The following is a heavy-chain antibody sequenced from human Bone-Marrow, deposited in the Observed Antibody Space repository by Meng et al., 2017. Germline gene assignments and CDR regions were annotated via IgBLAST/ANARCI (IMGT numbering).Heavy chain of an antibody. J-gene: IGHJ5*02. CDR3: AREVSQYYYGSGSENWFDP. CDR1: GGSVSSGSSY. CDR2: IYYSGST. V-gene: IGHV4-61*01. Sequence: VQTRESGTGRVTPSETLTLTCTGSGGSVSSGSSYWSWIRQSPGKGLEWIGYIYYSGSTNYNPSLKSRVTISVDTSKNQFSLKLSSVTAADTAVYYCAREVSQYYYGSGSENWFDPWGQGTLVTVSS. D-gene: IGHD3-10*01.